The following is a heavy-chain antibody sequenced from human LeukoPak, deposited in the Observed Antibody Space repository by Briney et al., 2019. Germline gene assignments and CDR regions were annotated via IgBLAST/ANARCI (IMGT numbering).Heavy chain of an antibody. Sequence: SETLSLTCTVSGYSITSAYYWGWIRQPPGKGLEWIGSFFLKGSTYYNPSLKSRVTISVDTSKNQFSLTLSSVTAADTAVYYCARTQEAGYSSGRYDSYYYYYMDVWGKGTTVTISS. CDR2: FFLKGST. V-gene: IGHV4-38-2*02. D-gene: IGHD6-19*01. CDR3: ARTQEAGYSSGRYDSYYYYYMDV. CDR1: GYSITSAYY. J-gene: IGHJ6*03.